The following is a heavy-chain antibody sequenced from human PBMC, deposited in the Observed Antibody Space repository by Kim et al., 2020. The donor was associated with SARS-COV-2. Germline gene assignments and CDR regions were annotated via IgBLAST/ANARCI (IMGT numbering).Heavy chain of an antibody. V-gene: IGHV1-3*01. D-gene: IGHD6-19*01. J-gene: IGHJ4*02. CDR3: ARVQYSSGWYDLDY. Sequence: SQKFPGSVTITRDTSASTAYMELSSLRSEDTAVYYCARVQYSSGWYDLDYWGQGTLVTVSS.